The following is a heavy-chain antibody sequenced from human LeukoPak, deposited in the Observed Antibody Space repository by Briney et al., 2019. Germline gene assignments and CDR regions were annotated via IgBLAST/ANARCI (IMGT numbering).Heavy chain of an antibody. V-gene: IGHV3-53*01. Sequence: PGGSLRLSCAASGFTVSSNYMSWVRQAPGKGLEWVSVIYSGGSTYYADSVKGRFTISRDNSKNTLYLQMNSLRAEDTAVYYCARHYYDSSGYYLGAFDIWGQGTMVTVSS. CDR2: IYSGGST. D-gene: IGHD3-22*01. CDR1: GFTVSSNY. J-gene: IGHJ3*02. CDR3: ARHYYDSSGYYLGAFDI.